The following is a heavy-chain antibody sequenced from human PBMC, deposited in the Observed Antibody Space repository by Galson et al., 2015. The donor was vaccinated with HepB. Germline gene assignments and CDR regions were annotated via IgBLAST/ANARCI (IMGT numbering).Heavy chain of an antibody. V-gene: IGHV3-7*03. D-gene: IGHD3-10*01. CDR3: ARGTTYYYGSGSYPFDY. CDR2: IKQDGSEK. J-gene: IGHJ4*02. CDR1: GFTFSSYW. Sequence: SLRLSCAASGFTFSSYWMSWVRQAPGKGLEWVANIKQDGSEKYYVDSVKGRFTISRDNAKNSLYLQMNSLRAEDTAVYYCARGTTYYYGSGSYPFDYWGQGTLVTVSS.